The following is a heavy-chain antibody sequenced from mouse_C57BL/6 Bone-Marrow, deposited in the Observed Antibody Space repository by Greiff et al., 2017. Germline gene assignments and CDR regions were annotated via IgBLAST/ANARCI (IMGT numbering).Heavy chain of an antibody. CDR2: IHPNSGST. J-gene: IGHJ2*01. CDR1: GYTFTSYW. V-gene: IGHV1-64*01. CDR3: ARSGYYGPGYYFDY. D-gene: IGHD1-2*01. Sequence: VQLQQPGAELVKPGASVKLSCKASGYTFTSYWMHWVKQRPGQGLEWIGMIHPNSGSTNYNEKFKSKATLTVDTSSSTAYMQLSSLTSEDSAVYYCARSGYYGPGYYFDYWGQGTTLTVSS.